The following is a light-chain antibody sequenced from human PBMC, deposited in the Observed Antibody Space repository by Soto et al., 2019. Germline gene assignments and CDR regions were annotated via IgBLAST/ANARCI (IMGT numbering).Light chain of an antibody. CDR2: GAS. CDR1: QTVLNNY. V-gene: IGKV3-20*01. J-gene: IGKJ5*01. CDR3: QQYGSSPIT. Sequence: EIVLTQSPGTLSLSPGEIATLSFRASQTVLNNYLTWYQQKPGQAPRRLIFGASIRATGIPDRFSGSGSGTDFTLTISRLEPEDFAVYYCQQYGSSPITFGQGTRLEIK.